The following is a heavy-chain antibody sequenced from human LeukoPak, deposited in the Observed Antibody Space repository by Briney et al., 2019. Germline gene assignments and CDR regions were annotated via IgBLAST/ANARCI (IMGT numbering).Heavy chain of an antibody. CDR1: GGSISSYY. CDR2: IYTSGST. D-gene: IGHD6-19*01. V-gene: IGHV4-4*07. Sequence: PSETLSLTCTVSGGSISSYYWSWIRQPAGKGLEWIGRIYTSGSTNYNPSLKSRVTMSVDTSKNQFSLKLSSVTAADTAVYYCARDLTPVGQWPVREGDWFDPWGQGTLVTVSS. J-gene: IGHJ5*02. CDR3: ARDLTPVGQWPVREGDWFDP.